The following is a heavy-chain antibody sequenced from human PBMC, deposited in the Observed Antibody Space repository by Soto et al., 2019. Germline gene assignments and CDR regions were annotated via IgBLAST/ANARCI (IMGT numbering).Heavy chain of an antibody. V-gene: IGHV3-30*18. Sequence: VPLVESGGGVVQPGRSLRLSCAASGFTFSSYGMHWVRQAPGKGLEWVAVTPYDGSNRYYADSVKGRFTISRDNTKNTLYLQMNSLRGEDTAVYYCAKAGPAHYFSYYGLDVWGQGTTVTVSS. J-gene: IGHJ6*02. CDR2: TPYDGSNR. CDR3: AKAGPAHYFSYYGLDV. CDR1: GFTFSSYG.